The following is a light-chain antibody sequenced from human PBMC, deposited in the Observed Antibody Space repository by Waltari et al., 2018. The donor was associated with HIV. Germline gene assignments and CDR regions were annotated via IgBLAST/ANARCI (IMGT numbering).Light chain of an antibody. CDR1: QSVSSN. V-gene: IGKV3-15*01. Sequence: EIVMTQSPATLSVSPGERATLSCRASQSVSSNLAWYQQKPGQAPRLLIYGASTRATGIPARFSGSGSGTEFTLTISSLQSEDVAVYYCQQYKNWPHTFGQGTKLEIK. CDR3: QQYKNWPHT. J-gene: IGKJ2*01. CDR2: GAS.